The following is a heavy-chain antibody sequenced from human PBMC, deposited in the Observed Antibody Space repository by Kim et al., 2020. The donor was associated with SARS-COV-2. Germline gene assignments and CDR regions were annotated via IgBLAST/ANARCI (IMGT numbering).Heavy chain of an antibody. CDR1: GDRVSSNSAA. J-gene: IGHJ6*02. V-gene: IGHV6-1*01. Sequence: SQTLSLTCAISGDRVSSNSAAWHWLRQSPSRGLEWLGRTYYRSKWYNDYAVSVKSRITINPDTSKNQFSLQLNSVTPEDTAVYYCARELVGTVHYYYGMDVWGQGTTVTVSS. D-gene: IGHD6-19*01. CDR2: TYYRSKWYN. CDR3: ARELVGTVHYYYGMDV.